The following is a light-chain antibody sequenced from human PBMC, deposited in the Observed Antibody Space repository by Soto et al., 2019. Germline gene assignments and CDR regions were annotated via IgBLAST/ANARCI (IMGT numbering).Light chain of an antibody. Sequence: DIQVTQSPSSVSASVGDRVTITCRASQDISHYLAWYQQKPGKAPKLLIYGASSLQSGVPSRFRGSGSGTDFTLTASSLKPADLATFYCQQAYTFPRTFGRGTKVEIQ. CDR2: GAS. V-gene: IGKV1D-12*01. CDR1: QDISHY. J-gene: IGKJ1*01. CDR3: QQAYTFPRT.